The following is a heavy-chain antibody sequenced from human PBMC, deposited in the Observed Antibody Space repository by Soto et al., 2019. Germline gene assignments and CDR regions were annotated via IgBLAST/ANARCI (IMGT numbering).Heavy chain of an antibody. Sequence: SETLSLTCTVSGGSISSGDYYWSWIRQPPGKGLEWIGYIYYSGSTYYNPSLKSRVTISVDTSKNQFSLKLSSVTAADTAVYYCGRVWGYCTTGVCYTAFDIWGQGTMLTVSS. CDR2: IYYSGST. V-gene: IGHV4-30-4*01. D-gene: IGHD2-8*01. CDR3: GRVWGYCTTGVCYTAFDI. CDR1: GGSISSGDYY. J-gene: IGHJ3*02.